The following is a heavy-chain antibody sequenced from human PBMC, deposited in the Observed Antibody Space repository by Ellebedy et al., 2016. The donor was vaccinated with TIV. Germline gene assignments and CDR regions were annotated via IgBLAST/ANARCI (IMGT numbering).Heavy chain of an antibody. D-gene: IGHD2-15*01. CDR2: ISYDGSNK. CDR1: GFTFSSYA. CDR3: ARASGISFRDIVVVVAAEIDY. J-gene: IGHJ4*02. Sequence: GESLKISCAASGFTFSSYAMHWVRQAPGKGLEWVAVISYDGSNKYYADSVKGRFTISRDNSKNTLYLQMNSLRAEDTAVYYCARASGISFRDIVVVVAAEIDYWGQGTLVTVSS. V-gene: IGHV3-30-3*01.